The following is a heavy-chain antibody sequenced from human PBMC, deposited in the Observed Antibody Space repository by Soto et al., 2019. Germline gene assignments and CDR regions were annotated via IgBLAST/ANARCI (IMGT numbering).Heavy chain of an antibody. CDR2: IYSGGDT. CDR1: GFTVSSNY. J-gene: IGHJ5*02. D-gene: IGHD5-18*01. V-gene: IGHV3-53*01. CDR3: ARGRGGIQILPLAP. Sequence: GGSLRLSCVASGFTVSSNYMTWVRQAPGKGLEWVSVIYSGGDTSYADSVKGRFTISRDNSKNTVYLQMNTLRAEETAVYYYARGRGGIQILPLAPWGLETRVTVS.